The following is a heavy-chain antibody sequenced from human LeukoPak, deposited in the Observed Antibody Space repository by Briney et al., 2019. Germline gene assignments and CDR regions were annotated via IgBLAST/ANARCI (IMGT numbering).Heavy chain of an antibody. CDR2: INHSGST. CDR1: GGSFSGYY. Sequence: SETLSLTCAVYGGSFSGYYWSWIRQPPGKGLEWIGEINHSGSTNYNPSLKSRVTISVDTSKNQFSLKLSSVTAADTAVYYCARGGSLRYFDWFNWFDPWGQGTLVTVSS. J-gene: IGHJ5*02. D-gene: IGHD3-9*01. V-gene: IGHV4-34*01. CDR3: ARGGSLRYFDWFNWFDP.